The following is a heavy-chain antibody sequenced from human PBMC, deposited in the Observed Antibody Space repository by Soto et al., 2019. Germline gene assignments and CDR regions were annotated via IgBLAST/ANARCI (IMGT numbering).Heavy chain of an antibody. J-gene: IGHJ4*02. D-gene: IGHD4-17*01. CDR3: VRDVAYGCDN. CDR1: GFTFSRFT. Sequence: EVQLVESGGGLVQPGGSLRLSCAASGFTFSRFTMNWVRQGPGRGLEWISYISTSGSNSYYADSVKGRFTISRDNAKNSLDLQMNSLKVEDTAVYYCVRDVAYGCDNWGQGTLVTVSS. CDR2: ISTSGSNS. V-gene: IGHV3-48*01.